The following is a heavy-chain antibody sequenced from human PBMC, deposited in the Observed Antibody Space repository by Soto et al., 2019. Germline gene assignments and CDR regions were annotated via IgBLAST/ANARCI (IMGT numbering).Heavy chain of an antibody. V-gene: IGHV1-8*01. CDR2: MNPNSGNT. Sequence: QVQLVQSGAEVKKPGASVKVSCKASGYTFTSYDINWVRQATGQGLEWMGWMNPNSGNTGYAQKFQGRVTMTRNTSRSTAYMELSSLRSEDTAVYYCARVNRITMVRGVIITYPLGYWGQGTLVTVSS. J-gene: IGHJ4*02. CDR3: ARVNRITMVRGVIITYPLGY. D-gene: IGHD3-10*01. CDR1: GYTFTSYD.